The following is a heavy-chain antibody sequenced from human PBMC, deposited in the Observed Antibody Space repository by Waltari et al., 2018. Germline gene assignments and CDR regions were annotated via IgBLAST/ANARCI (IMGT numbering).Heavy chain of an antibody. J-gene: IGHJ4*02. CDR2: INHRGST. Sequence: QVQLQQWGAGLLKPSETLSLTCAVYGGSFSGYYWSWIRQPPGKGLEWIGEINHRGSTNYNPSLKSRVTISVDTSKNQFSLKLSSVTAADTAVYYCARGRVPAAINYWGQGTLVTVSS. D-gene: IGHD2-2*01. CDR1: GGSFSGYY. V-gene: IGHV4-34*01. CDR3: ARGRVPAAINY.